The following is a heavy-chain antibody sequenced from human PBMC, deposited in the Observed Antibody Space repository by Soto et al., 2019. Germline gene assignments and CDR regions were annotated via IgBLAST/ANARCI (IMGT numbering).Heavy chain of an antibody. Sequence: ASVKVSCKVSGYTLTELSMHWVRQAPGKGLEWMGGFDPEDGETIYAQKFQGRVTMTTDTSTSTAYMELRSLRSDDTAVYYCARVPYYYDSSGLVHGWFDPWGQGTLVTVSS. CDR1: GYTLTELS. J-gene: IGHJ5*02. D-gene: IGHD3-22*01. CDR2: FDPEDGET. V-gene: IGHV1-24*01. CDR3: ARVPYYYDSSGLVHGWFDP.